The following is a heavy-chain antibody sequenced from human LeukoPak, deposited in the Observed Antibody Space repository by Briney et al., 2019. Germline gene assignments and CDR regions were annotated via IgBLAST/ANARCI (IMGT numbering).Heavy chain of an antibody. D-gene: IGHD2-15*01. CDR2: IYHTGTT. J-gene: IGHJ5*02. Sequence: SETLSLTCNVSGGSISDTSYYWGWIRQPPGKGLEWIGSIYHTGTTYYSPSLKSRVTISVHTSKNQFSLKLSSVTAADTAVYYCARQECNGGSCYSRAIWFDPWAREPLSPSPQ. CDR1: GGSISDTSYY. CDR3: ARQECNGGSCYSRAIWFDP. V-gene: IGHV4-39*01.